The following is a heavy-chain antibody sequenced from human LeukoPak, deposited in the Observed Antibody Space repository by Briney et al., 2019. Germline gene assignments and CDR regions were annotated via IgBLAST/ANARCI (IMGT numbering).Heavy chain of an antibody. CDR2: IYYSGST. CDR3: ARDTRGYSSGWSNWFDP. V-gene: IGHV4-59*01. Sequence: SETLSLTCTVSGGSIGSYYWSWIRQPPGKGLEWIGYIYYSGSTNYNPSLKSRVTISVDTSKNQFSLKLSSVTAADTAVYYCARDTRGYSSGWSNWFDPWGQGTLVTVSS. D-gene: IGHD6-19*01. J-gene: IGHJ5*02. CDR1: GGSIGSYY.